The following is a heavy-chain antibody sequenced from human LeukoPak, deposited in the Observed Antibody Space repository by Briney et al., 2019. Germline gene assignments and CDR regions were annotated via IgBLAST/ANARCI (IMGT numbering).Heavy chain of an antibody. V-gene: IGHV4-4*07. CDR1: GGSISSYY. D-gene: IGHD3-3*01. CDR2: IYTSGST. Sequence: SETLSLMCTVCGGSISSYYWSWIRQPAGKGLEWIGRIYTSGSTNYNPSLKSRVTMSVDTSKNQFSLNLSSVAAADTAVYYCAREAHYDFWSGSSHGGVDVWGQGTTVTVSS. J-gene: IGHJ6*02. CDR3: AREAHYDFWSGSSHGGVDV.